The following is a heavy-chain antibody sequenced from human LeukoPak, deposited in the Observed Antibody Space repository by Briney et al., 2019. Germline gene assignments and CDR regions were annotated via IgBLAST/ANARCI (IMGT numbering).Heavy chain of an antibody. V-gene: IGHV4-39*01. Sequence: PPETLSLTCTVSGGSISSRSYYWGWIRQPPGKGLEWIGTIYYSGSTYYNPSLKSRVTMSVDTSKNQFSLKLTSVTAADTALYYCARRKDCGGDCYIFDIWGQGTMVTVSS. CDR2: IYYSGST. D-gene: IGHD2-21*02. CDR3: ARRKDCGGDCYIFDI. J-gene: IGHJ3*02. CDR1: GGSISSRSYY.